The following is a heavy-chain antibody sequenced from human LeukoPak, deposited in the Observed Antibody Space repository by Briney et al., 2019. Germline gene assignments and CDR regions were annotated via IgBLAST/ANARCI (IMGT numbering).Heavy chain of an antibody. V-gene: IGHV1-69*13. CDR2: IIPIFGTA. CDR3: ARTRRDGYNYHYGMDV. J-gene: IGHJ6*02. CDR1: GYTFTSYG. Sequence: GASVKVSCKASGYTFTSYGISWVRQAPGQGLEWMGGIIPIFGTANYAQKFQGRVTITADESMSTAYMELSSLRSEDTAVYYCARTRRDGYNYHYGMDVWGQGTTVTVSS. D-gene: IGHD5-24*01.